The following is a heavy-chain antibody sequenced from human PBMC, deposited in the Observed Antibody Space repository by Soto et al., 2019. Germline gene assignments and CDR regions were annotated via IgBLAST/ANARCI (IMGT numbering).Heavy chain of an antibody. Sequence: ASVKVSCKASGYTFTNYGVSWVRQAPGQGLEWMGWISTYNGDTNSAQKFQGRVTMTADTSTGTAYMELMSLKSDDTAVYYCARQGSWPYYYYGLDVWGQGTTVTVS. CDR1: GYTFTNYG. V-gene: IGHV1-18*01. J-gene: IGHJ6*02. D-gene: IGHD1-26*01. CDR3: ARQGSWPYYYYGLDV. CDR2: ISTYNGDT.